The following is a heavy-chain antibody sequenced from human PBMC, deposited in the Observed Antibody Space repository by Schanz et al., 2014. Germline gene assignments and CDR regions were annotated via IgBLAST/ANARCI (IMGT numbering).Heavy chain of an antibody. D-gene: IGHD1-20*01. Sequence: EVRLVESGGGLVEPGGSLRLSCSGSGFTFSEVYMSWVRQAPGKGLEWVGRIENNANGATTDYAAPVKGRFTVSRDDSRNTLYLQMNTLRTDDTALYYCTTFNNRDALYIWGQGTMVPVSS. J-gene: IGHJ3*02. CDR2: IENNANGATT. CDR1: GFTFSEVY. V-gene: IGHV3-15*04. CDR3: TTFNNRDALYI.